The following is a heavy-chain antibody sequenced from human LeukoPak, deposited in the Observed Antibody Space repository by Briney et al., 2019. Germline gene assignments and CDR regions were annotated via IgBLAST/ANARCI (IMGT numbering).Heavy chain of an antibody. CDR3: AKDEVGGHFEY. CDR2: ISSSGSTI. V-gene: IGHV3-11*04. Sequence: AGGSLRLSCAASGFTFSSYAMSWIRQAPGKGLEWVSYISSSGSTIYYADSVKGRFTISRDNAKNSVHLQMNNLRVEDTAVYYCAKDEVGGHFEYWGQGILVTVSS. CDR1: GFTFSSYA. J-gene: IGHJ4*02.